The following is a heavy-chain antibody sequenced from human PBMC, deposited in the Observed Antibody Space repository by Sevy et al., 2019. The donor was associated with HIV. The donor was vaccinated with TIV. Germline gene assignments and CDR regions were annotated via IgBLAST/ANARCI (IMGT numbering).Heavy chain of an antibody. Sequence: SETLSLTCTVSGGSITSIYWNWIQQPPGKVLEWIANIYYNGHINYNPSLKSRVTLSLDTSKNQFSLRLSSVTAADTAMYYCEGENAWGRGYSWGQGTLVTVSS. V-gene: IGHV4-59*12. D-gene: IGHD1-26*01. CDR2: IYYNGHI. J-gene: IGHJ4*02. CDR1: GGSITSIY. CDR3: EGENAWGRGYS.